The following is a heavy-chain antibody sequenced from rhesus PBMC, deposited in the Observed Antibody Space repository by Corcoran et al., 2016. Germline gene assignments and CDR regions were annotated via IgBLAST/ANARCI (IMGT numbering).Heavy chain of an antibody. CDR2: IYGSGGSN. Sequence: QVQLQESGPGLVKPSETLSLTCAVSGYSISSNYWNWIRQPPGKGLEWIGSIYGSGGSNYLNPSLKSRVTLSVDTSKNQFSLKLSSVTAADTAVYYCARSPRYSSWPYFDYWGQGVLVTVSS. J-gene: IGHJ4*01. V-gene: IGHV4S14*01. CDR1: GYSISSNY. D-gene: IGHD6-13*01. CDR3: ARSPRYSSWPYFDY.